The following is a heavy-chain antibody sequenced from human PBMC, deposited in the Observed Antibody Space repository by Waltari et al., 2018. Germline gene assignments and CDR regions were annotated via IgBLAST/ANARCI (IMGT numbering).Heavy chain of an antibody. D-gene: IGHD4-4*01. Sequence: EVLLLESGGGLVQPGGSLRLSCAASGFDFSSYAMSWVRQAPGKGLEWVSSISAGGGSTYDAASVKGRFTISRDNSKNTLFLQMNSLRADDSAVYYGTKTVASEKWGQGTLVTVSS. CDR3: TKTVASEK. CDR2: ISAGGGST. J-gene: IGHJ4*02. V-gene: IGHV3-23*01. CDR1: GFDFSSYA.